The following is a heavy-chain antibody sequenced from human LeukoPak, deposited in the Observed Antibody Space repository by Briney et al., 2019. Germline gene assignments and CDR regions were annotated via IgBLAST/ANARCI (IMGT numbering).Heavy chain of an antibody. Sequence: GGSLRLSCAASGFTFSSYAMRWVRQASGKGLEWAAVISYDGSNKYYADSVKGRFTISRDNSKNTLYLQMNSLRAEDTAVYYCARDQAVTTIFVSWFDPWGQGTLVTVSS. V-gene: IGHV3-30*04. J-gene: IGHJ5*02. D-gene: IGHD3-3*01. CDR2: ISYDGSNK. CDR3: ARDQAVTTIFVSWFDP. CDR1: GFTFSSYA.